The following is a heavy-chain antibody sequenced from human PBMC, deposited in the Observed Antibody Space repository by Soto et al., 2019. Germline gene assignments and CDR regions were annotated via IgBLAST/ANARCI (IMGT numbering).Heavy chain of an antibody. V-gene: IGHV3-48*01. CDR1: GFTFSSYS. D-gene: IGHD1-1*01. Sequence: GSLRLSCAASGFTFSSYSMNWVRQAPGKGLEWVSYISSSSSTIYYADSVKGRFTISRDNAKNSLYLQMNSLRAEDTAVYYCASRGPYNWNDEDAFDIWGQGTMVTVSS. CDR2: ISSSSSTI. J-gene: IGHJ3*02. CDR3: ASRGPYNWNDEDAFDI.